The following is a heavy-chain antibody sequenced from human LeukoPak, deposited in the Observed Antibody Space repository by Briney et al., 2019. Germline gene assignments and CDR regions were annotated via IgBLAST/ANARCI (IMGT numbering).Heavy chain of an antibody. D-gene: IGHD2-15*01. J-gene: IGHJ6*02. V-gene: IGHV1-2*04. CDR3: ARDSCSGGSCYYYGMDV. Sequence: ASVKVSCKASGYTFTGYYMHWVRQAPGQGLEWMGWINPNSGGTNYARKFQGWVTMTRDTSISTAYMELSRLRSDDTAVYYCARDSCSGGSCYYYGMDVWGQGTTVTVSS. CDR1: GYTFTGYY. CDR2: INPNSGGT.